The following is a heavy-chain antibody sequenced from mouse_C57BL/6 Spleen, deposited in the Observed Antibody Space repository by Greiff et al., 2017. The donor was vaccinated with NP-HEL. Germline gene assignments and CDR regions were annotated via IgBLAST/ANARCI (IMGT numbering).Heavy chain of an antibody. CDR2: INPSTGGT. Sequence: EVKLMESGPELVKPGASVKISCKASGYSFTGYYMNWVKQSPEKSLEWIGEINPSTGGTTYNQKFKAKATLTVDKSSSTAYMQLKSLTSEDSAVYYCARSNWDYFDYWGQGTTLTVSS. D-gene: IGHD4-1*01. J-gene: IGHJ2*01. CDR3: ARSNWDYFDY. CDR1: GYSFTGYY. V-gene: IGHV1-42*01.